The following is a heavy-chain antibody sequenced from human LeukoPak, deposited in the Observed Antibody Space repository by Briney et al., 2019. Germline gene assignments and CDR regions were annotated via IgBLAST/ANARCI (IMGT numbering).Heavy chain of an antibody. CDR1: GGSISSSSYY. J-gene: IGHJ6*03. CDR2: IFYSGST. Sequence: PSETLSLTCTVSGGSISSSSYYWGWIRQPPGKGLEWIGSIFYSGSTYYNPSLKSRVTISVDTSKNQFSLKLSSVTAADTAVYYCARQVSFGYSYGYHYYYYMDVWGKGTTVTVSS. CDR3: ARQVSFGYSYGYHYYYYMDV. D-gene: IGHD5-18*01. V-gene: IGHV4-39*01.